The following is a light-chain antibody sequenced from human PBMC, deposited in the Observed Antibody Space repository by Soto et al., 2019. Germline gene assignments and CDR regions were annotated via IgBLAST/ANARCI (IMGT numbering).Light chain of an antibody. J-gene: IGLJ1*01. CDR2: GVS. V-gene: IGLV2-8*01. Sequence: QSALTQPPSASGSPGQSVTISCSGSSSDVGGYNYVSWYQQHPGKAPKLMIYGVSERPSGVPDRFSGSKSGNTASLTVSGLQAEDEADYYCCSYAGSNTYVFGIGTKLTVL. CDR3: CSYAGSNTYV. CDR1: SSDVGGYNY.